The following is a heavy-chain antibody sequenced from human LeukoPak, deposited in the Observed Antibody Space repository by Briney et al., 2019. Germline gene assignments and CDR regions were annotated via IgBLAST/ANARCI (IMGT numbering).Heavy chain of an antibody. V-gene: IGHV3-21*01. D-gene: IGHD3-9*01. CDR2: ISSSSSYI. Sequence: GGSLRLSCAASGFTFSSYSMNWVRQAPGKGLEWVSSISSSSSYIYYADSVKGRFTISRDNAKNSLYLQMNSRRAEDTAVYYCARAGILTSYGMDVWGQGTTVTVSS. CDR3: ARAGILTSYGMDV. CDR1: GFTFSSYS. J-gene: IGHJ6*02.